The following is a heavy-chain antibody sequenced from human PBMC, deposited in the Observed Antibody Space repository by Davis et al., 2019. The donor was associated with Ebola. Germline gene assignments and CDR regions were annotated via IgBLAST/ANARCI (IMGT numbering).Heavy chain of an antibody. CDR1: GGSISSYY. CDR2: INHSGST. CDR3: ARWRRRTMVRGVPYAYYYGMDV. Sequence: PSETLSLTCTVSGGSISSYYWSWIRQPPGKGLEWIGEINHSGSTNYNPSLKSRVTISVDTSKNQFSLKLSSVTAADTAVYYCARWRRRTMVRGVPYAYYYGMDVWGQGTTVTVSS. V-gene: IGHV4-34*01. J-gene: IGHJ6*02. D-gene: IGHD3-10*01.